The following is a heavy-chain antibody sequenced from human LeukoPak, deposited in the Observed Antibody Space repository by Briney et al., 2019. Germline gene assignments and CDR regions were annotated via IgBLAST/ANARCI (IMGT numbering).Heavy chain of an antibody. CDR3: ARSLGDD. CDR1: GLTFSNYW. V-gene: IGHV3-7*01. Sequence: GGSLRLSCAASGLTFSNYWMTWVRQAPGKGLEWVANINQHGSEKYYVDSVKGRFTISRDNAKNSVPLQMNSLRAEDTAVYFCARSLGDDWGQGTLVTVSS. CDR2: INQHGSEK. D-gene: IGHD3-16*01. J-gene: IGHJ4*02.